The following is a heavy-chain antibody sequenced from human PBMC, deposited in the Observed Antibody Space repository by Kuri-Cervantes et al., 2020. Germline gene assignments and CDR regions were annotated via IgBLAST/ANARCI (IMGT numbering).Heavy chain of an antibody. CDR3: AREWFGGIDY. D-gene: IGHD3-10*01. CDR2: IYSGGST. V-gene: IGHV3-53*01. J-gene: IGHJ4*02. CDR1: GFTFSDYY. Sequence: GESLKISCAASGFTFSDYYMSWVRQAPGKGLEWVSVIYSGGSTYYADSVKGRFTISRDNSKNTLYLQMNSLRAEDTAVYYCAREWFGGIDYWGQGTLVTVSS.